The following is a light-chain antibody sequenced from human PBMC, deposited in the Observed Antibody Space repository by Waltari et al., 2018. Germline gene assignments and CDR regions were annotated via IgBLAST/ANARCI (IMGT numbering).Light chain of an antibody. J-gene: IGKJ4*01. V-gene: IGKV4-1*01. Sequence: DIVMTQSPDSLALSLGERATINCRSSQSVVYSSNNKNYLAWYQQKPGQPPKLLIYWASTRESGVPDRVSGSGSGTDFTLTISSLQAEDVAVYYCQQYYSTPLTFGGGTKVEI. CDR3: QQYYSTPLT. CDR2: WAS. CDR1: QSVVYSSNNKNY.